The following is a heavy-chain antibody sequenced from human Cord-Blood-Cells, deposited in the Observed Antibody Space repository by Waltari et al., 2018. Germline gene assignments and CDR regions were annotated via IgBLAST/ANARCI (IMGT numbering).Heavy chain of an antibody. J-gene: IGHJ4*02. Sequence: QLQLQESGPGLVKPSETLSLTCTVSGGSISSSSYYWGWIRQPPGKGLEWIGSIYYSGSTYYNPSLKSRVTISVDTSKNQFSLKLSFVTAADTAVYYCARRGYCSGGSCYGLYYFDYWGQGTLVTVSS. CDR2: IYYSGST. CDR3: ARRGYCSGGSCYGLYYFDY. V-gene: IGHV4-39*01. D-gene: IGHD2-15*01. CDR1: GGSISSSSYY.